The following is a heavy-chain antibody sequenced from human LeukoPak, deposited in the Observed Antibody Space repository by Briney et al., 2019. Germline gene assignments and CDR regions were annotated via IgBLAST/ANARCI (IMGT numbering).Heavy chain of an antibody. V-gene: IGHV1-2*02. CDR3: ARAWKGVQLRLSEAFDI. Sequence: GASVKVSCKASGYTFTGYYMHWVRQAPGQGLEWMGWINPNSGGTNYAQKFQGRVTVTRDTSISTAYMELSRLRSDDTAVYYCARAWKGVQLRLSEAFDIWGQGTMVTVSS. CDR2: INPNSGGT. D-gene: IGHD5-18*01. CDR1: GYTFTGYY. J-gene: IGHJ3*02.